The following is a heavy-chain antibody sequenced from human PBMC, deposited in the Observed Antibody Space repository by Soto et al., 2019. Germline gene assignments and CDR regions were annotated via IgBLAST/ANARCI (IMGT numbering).Heavy chain of an antibody. D-gene: IGHD2-2*02. V-gene: IGHV1-69*13. CDR2: IIPIFGTA. J-gene: IGHJ5*02. Sequence: ASVKVSCKASGGTFSSYAISWVRQAPGQGLEWMGGIIPIFGTANYAQKFQGRVTITADESTSTAYMELSSLRSEDTAVYYCAREVRCSSTSCYMGFSWFDPWGQGTLVTSP. CDR1: GGTFSSYA. CDR3: AREVRCSSTSCYMGFSWFDP.